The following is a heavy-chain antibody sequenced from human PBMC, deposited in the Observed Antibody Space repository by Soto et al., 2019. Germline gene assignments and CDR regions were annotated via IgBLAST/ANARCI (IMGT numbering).Heavy chain of an antibody. J-gene: IGHJ4*02. CDR3: ARPVLCTVTSYPDY. CDR2: IYSSGST. D-gene: IGHD4-17*01. CDR1: GCSISSGGYY. Sequence: QVQLQESGPGLVKPSPTLSLTCTVSGCSISSGGYYCSWIRQHPGQVLEWIGYIYSSGSTYYNPCLKSRVTISVDTSENQFSLKLSSVTAADMAVYYCARPVLCTVTSYPDYWGQGSLVTVSS. V-gene: IGHV4-31*03.